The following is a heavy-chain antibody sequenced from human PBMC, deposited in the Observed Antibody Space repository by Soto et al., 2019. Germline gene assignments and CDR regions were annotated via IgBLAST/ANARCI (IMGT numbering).Heavy chain of an antibody. D-gene: IGHD3-22*01. V-gene: IGHV3-21*01. CDR1: GFTFSSYS. CDR2: ISSSSSYI. Sequence: EVQLVESGGGLVKPGGSLRLSCAASGFTFSSYSMNWVRQAPGKGLEWVSSISSSSSYIYYADSVKGRFTISRDNAKNSLYRQMNSLRAEDTAVYYCARDPDYYDSSGSGGGFDYWGQGTLVTVSS. J-gene: IGHJ4*02. CDR3: ARDPDYYDSSGSGGGFDY.